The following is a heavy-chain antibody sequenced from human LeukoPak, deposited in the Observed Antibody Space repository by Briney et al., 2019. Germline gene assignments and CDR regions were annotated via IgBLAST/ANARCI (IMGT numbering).Heavy chain of an antibody. CDR3: TTEPPVEPSNY. V-gene: IGHV3-15*01. D-gene: IGHD4-23*01. CDR1: GFTFSNAW. CDR2: IKSKTDGGTT. Sequence: GGSLRLSCAAFGFTFSNAWMSWVRQAPGKGLEWVGRIKSKTDGGTTDYAAPVKGRFTISRDDSKNTLYLQMNSLKTEDTAVYYCTTEPPVEPSNYWGQGTLVTVSS. J-gene: IGHJ4*02.